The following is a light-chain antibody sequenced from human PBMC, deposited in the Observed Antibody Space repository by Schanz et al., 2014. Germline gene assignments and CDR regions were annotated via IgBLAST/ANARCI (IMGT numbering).Light chain of an antibody. CDR2: DAS. Sequence: DIQMTQSPSSLSASVGDRVTITCQASQDISNYLNWYQQKPGKAPKLLIYDASNLETGVPSRFSGSGSGTDFTLTISSLQPEDVATYYCQKYNSASYTFGQGTKLEIK. V-gene: IGKV1-33*01. CDR1: QDISNY. J-gene: IGKJ2*01. CDR3: QKYNSASYT.